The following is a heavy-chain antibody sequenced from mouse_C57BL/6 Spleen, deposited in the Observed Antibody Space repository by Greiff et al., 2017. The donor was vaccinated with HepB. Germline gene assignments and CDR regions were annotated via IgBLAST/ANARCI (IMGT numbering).Heavy chain of an antibody. CDR3: VDAMDY. V-gene: IGHV1-26*01. Sequence: DVKLQESGPELVKPGASVKISCKASGYTFTDYYMNWVKQSHGKSLEWIGDINPNNGGTSYNQKFKGKATLTVDKSSSTAYMELRSLTSEDSAVYYCVDAMDYWGQGTSVTVSS. J-gene: IGHJ4*01. CDR2: INPNNGGT. CDR1: GYTFTDYY.